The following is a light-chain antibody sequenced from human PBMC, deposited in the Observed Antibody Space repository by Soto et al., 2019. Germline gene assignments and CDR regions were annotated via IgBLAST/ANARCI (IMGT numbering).Light chain of an antibody. CDR2: DAS. V-gene: IGKV3-11*01. CDR1: QSVSSY. Sequence: EFVLTQSPATLSVSPGERATLSCRASQSVSSYLAWYQQKPGQAPRLLIYDASNRATGIPARFSGSGSGTDFTLTISSLEPEDFAVYYCQQRSNWPPIIFGQGTRLEIK. J-gene: IGKJ5*01. CDR3: QQRSNWPPII.